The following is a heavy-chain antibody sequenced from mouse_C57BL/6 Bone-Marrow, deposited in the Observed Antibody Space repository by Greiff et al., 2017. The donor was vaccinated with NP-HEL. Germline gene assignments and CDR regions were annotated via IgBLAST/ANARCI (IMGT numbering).Heavy chain of an antibody. V-gene: IGHV5-6*01. CDR3: ARYDYDGY. CDR1: GFTFSSYG. Sequence: EVKLVESGGDLVKPGGSLKLSCAASGFTFSSYGMSWVRQTPDKRLEWVATISSVGSYTYYPDSVKGRFTISRDNAKNTLYLQMSSLKSEDTAMYYCARYDYDGYWGQGTTLTVSS. CDR2: ISSVGSYT. J-gene: IGHJ2*01. D-gene: IGHD2-4*01.